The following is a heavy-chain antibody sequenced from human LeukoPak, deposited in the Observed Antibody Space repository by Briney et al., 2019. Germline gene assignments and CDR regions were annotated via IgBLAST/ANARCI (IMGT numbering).Heavy chain of an antibody. J-gene: IGHJ4*02. Sequence: ASVKVSCKASGYTFTSYDINWVRQATGQGLEWMGWMNPNSGNTGYAQKFQGRVTMTRNTSISTAYMELSSLRSEDTAVYYCARLVRRLQRLNIGRDSDYATGYYLDSWGQGTLVTVSS. CDR1: GYTFTSYD. CDR3: ARLVRRLQRLNIGRDSDYATGYYLDS. V-gene: IGHV1-8*01. D-gene: IGHD5-12*01. CDR2: MNPNSGNT.